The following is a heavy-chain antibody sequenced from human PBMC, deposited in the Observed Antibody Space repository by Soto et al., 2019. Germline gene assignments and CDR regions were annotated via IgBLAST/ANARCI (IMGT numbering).Heavy chain of an antibody. CDR1: GAPLHIGGYY. J-gene: IGHJ4*02. V-gene: IGHV4-31*03. D-gene: IGHD3-10*01. CDR2: IYYTGVT. CDR3: AFGDSLGPLDY. Sequence: SETLSLTCTVSGAPLHIGGYYWAWIRQNPGKGLEWIGYIYYTGVTYYNPSLGSRVNISVDTSKNQFSLKLSSVTAADTAVYDCAFGDSLGPLDYWGQGTLVTVSS.